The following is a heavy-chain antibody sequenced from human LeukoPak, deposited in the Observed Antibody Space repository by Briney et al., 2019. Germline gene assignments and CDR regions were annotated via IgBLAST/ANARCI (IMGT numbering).Heavy chain of an antibody. CDR2: IKGTGLTT. D-gene: IGHD2-8*01. J-gene: IGHJ4*02. CDR3: AREQKGYCTNGVCFRRGFDY. CDR1: GFIFSDYY. V-gene: IGHV3-11*04. Sequence: GGSLRLSCAASGFIFSDYYMSWIRQAPGKGLEWVSTIKGTGLTTYYADSVKGRFTISRDNAKNSLYLQMNSLRAEDTAVYYCAREQKGYCTNGVCFRRGFDYWGQGTLVTVSS.